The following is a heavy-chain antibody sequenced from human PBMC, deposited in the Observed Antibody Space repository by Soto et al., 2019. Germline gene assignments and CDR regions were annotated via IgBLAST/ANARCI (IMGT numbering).Heavy chain of an antibody. Sequence: PSETLSLTCAVYGGSFSGYYWSWIRQPPGKGLEWIGEINHSGSTNYNPSLKSRVTISVDTSKNQFSLKLSSVTAADTAVYYCTRGRGYSYGTPPYYYGMDVWGQGTTVTVS. V-gene: IGHV4-34*01. J-gene: IGHJ6*02. CDR3: TRGRGYSYGTPPYYYGMDV. CDR1: GGSFSGYY. D-gene: IGHD5-18*01. CDR2: INHSGST.